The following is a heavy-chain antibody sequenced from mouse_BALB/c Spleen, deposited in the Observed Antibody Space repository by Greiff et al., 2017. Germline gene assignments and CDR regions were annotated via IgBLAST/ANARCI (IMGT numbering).Heavy chain of an antibody. Sequence: VQLQQSGAELAKPGASVKMSCKASGYTFTSYWMHWVKQRPGQGLEWIGYINPSTGYTEYNQKFKDKATLTADKSSSTAYMQLSSLTSEDSAVYYCARSSFYYAMEYWGQGTSVTVSS. CDR1: GYTFTSYW. D-gene: IGHD1-3*01. CDR3: ARSSFYYAMEY. J-gene: IGHJ4*01. V-gene: IGHV1-7*01. CDR2: INPSTGYT.